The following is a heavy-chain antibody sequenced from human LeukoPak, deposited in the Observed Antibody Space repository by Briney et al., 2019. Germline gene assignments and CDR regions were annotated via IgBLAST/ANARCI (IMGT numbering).Heavy chain of an antibody. V-gene: IGHV3-21*01. CDR2: ISSSSSYI. CDR1: GFTFSSYS. J-gene: IGHJ4*02. Sequence: GGSLRLSCAASGFTFSSYSMNWVRQAPGKGLEWVSSISSSSSYIYYADSVKGRFTISRDNAKNSLYLQMNSLRAEDTAVYYCARVLLRYFDWLEGFDYWGQGTLVTVSS. CDR3: ARVLLRYFDWLEGFDY. D-gene: IGHD3-9*01.